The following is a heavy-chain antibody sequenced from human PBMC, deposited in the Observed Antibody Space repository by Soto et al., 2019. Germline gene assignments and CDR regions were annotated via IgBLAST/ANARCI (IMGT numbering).Heavy chain of an antibody. D-gene: IGHD2-15*01. Sequence: PGGSLRLSCAASGFTFSSYGMHWVRQAPGKGLEWVALIWYDGSNKYYADSVKGRFTISRDNSKNTLYLQMNSLRAEDTAVYYCAKDPGSGYCSGGSCYLHFDYWGQGTLVTVSS. J-gene: IGHJ4*02. CDR1: GFTFSSYG. V-gene: IGHV3-30*02. CDR2: IWYDGSNK. CDR3: AKDPGSGYCSGGSCYLHFDY.